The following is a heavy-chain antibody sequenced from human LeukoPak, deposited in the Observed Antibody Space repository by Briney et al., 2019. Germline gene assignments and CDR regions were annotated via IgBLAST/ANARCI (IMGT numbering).Heavy chain of an antibody. D-gene: IGHD3-22*01. V-gene: IGHV4-59*01. J-gene: IGHJ5*02. CDR2: IYYSGST. Sequence: SETLSLTCTVSGGSISSYYWSWIRQPPGKGLEWIGYIYYSGSTNYNPSLKSRVTISVDTSKNQFSLKLSSVTAADTAVYYCARHGYYYDCSGYNWFDPWGQGTLVTVSS. CDR3: ARHGYYYDCSGYNWFDP. CDR1: GGSISSYY.